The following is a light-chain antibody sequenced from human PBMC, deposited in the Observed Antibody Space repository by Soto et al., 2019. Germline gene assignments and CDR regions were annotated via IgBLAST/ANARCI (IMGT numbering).Light chain of an antibody. CDR2: DVS. V-gene: IGLV2-14*01. CDR1: SSDVGGYNY. J-gene: IGLJ2*01. CDR3: CSYPTSSTLV. Sequence: QSALTQPASVSGSPGQSITISCTGTSSDVGGYNYVSWYQQHPDKAPNLIIYDVSNRPSGVSNRFSGSKSGNTASLTISGLQAEDEADYYCCSYPTSSTLVFGGGTQLTVL.